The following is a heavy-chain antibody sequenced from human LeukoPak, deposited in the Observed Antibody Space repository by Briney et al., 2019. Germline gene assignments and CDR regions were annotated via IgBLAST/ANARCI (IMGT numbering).Heavy chain of an antibody. V-gene: IGHV1-2*02. J-gene: IGHJ4*02. CDR1: GYTFTGYY. D-gene: IGHD3-3*01. CDR2: INPNNGGT. CDR3: ARAGGVYDFWSGYHKEGYFDY. Sequence: GASVKVSCKASGYTFTGYYMHWVRQAPGQGLEWMGWINPNNGGTNYAQKFQGRVTMTRDTSISTAYMELSRLRSDDTAVYYCARAGGVYDFWSGYHKEGYFDYWGQGTLVTVSS.